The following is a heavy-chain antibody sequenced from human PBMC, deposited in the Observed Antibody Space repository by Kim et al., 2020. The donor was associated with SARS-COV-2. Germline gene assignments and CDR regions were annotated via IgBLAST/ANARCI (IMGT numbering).Heavy chain of an antibody. Sequence: YVDSVKGRFTLSRDNSKNTLYLQMNSLRDDDTAVYYCAKRYTAATNYFDFWGQGTLVTVSS. V-gene: IGHV3-23*01. D-gene: IGHD6-25*01. CDR3: AKRYTAATNYFDF. J-gene: IGHJ4*02.